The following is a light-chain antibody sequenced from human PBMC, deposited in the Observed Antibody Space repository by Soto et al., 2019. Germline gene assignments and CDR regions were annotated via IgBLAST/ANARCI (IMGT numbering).Light chain of an antibody. V-gene: IGLV2-14*01. CDR1: SSDVGGYNY. Sequence: QSALTQPASVSGSPGQSITISCTGTSSDVGGYNYVSWYQQHPGKAPKLMIYEVSNRPSGVSNRSSGSKSGNTASLTLSGPQAEDEADYHRSSYPSSRTLVFGTGTKVTVL. CDR2: EVS. CDR3: SSYPSSRTLV. J-gene: IGLJ1*01.